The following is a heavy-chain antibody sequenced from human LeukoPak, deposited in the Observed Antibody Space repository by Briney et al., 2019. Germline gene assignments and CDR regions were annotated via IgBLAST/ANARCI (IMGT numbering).Heavy chain of an antibody. CDR3: AKDPRGVAVYLYYFDY. V-gene: IGHV3-23*01. Sequence: PGGSLRLSCAASGFTFSSYAMSWVRQAPGKGLEWVSAISGSGGSTYYADSVKGRFTISRDNSKNTLYLQMNSLRAEDTAVYYRAKDPRGVAVYLYYFDYWGQGTLVTVSS. J-gene: IGHJ4*02. CDR2: ISGSGGST. CDR1: GFTFSSYA. D-gene: IGHD2-15*01.